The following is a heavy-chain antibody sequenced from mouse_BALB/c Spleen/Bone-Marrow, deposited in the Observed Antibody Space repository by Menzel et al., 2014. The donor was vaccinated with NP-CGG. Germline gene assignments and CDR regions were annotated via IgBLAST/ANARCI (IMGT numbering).Heavy chain of an antibody. V-gene: IGHV1-69*02. D-gene: IGHD1-1*01. Sequence: QVHVKQSGAEVVKPGASVKVSCKASGYTFTNYWMQWVKQRPGQGLEWIGEIEPSDSYTNYNQDFKGKATLTVDKSSSPAFMQRSSLSSGESAVYYCARGKATVVSDYWGQGTSLTVSS. CDR2: IEPSDSYT. CDR1: GYTFTNYW. J-gene: IGHJ2*02. CDR3: ARGKATVVSDY.